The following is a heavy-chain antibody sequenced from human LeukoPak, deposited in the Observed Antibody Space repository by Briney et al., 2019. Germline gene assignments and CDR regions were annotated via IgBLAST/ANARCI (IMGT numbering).Heavy chain of an antibody. CDR3: ARAVVPAAIHYYYYYMDV. V-gene: IGHV1-2*02. J-gene: IGHJ6*03. D-gene: IGHD2-2*01. Sequence: GASVKVSCKASGYTFTGYYMHWVRQAPGQGLEWMGWINPNSGGTSSAQKFQGRVTMTRDTSISTAYMELSRLRSDDTAVYYCARAVVPAAIHYYYYYMDVWGKGTTVTVSS. CDR2: INPNSGGT. CDR1: GYTFTGYY.